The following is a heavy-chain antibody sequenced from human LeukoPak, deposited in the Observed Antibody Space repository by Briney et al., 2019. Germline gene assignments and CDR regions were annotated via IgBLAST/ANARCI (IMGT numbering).Heavy chain of an antibody. Sequence: SGPTLVNPTQTLTLTCTFSGFSLHTRGVGVDRIRHPPGNALNWLAPIYWNDDKRYSPSLRSRLTITKDTSKNQVLLTMTNMDPVDTAPYYCPHRRHEDFWSGYSRLDPWGQGTLVTVSP. V-gene: IGHV2-5*01. J-gene: IGHJ5*02. CDR3: PHRRHEDFWSGYSRLDP. D-gene: IGHD3-3*01. CDR2: IYWNDDK. CDR1: GFSLHTRGVG.